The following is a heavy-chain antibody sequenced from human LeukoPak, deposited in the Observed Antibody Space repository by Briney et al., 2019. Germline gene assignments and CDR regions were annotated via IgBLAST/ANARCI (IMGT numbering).Heavy chain of an antibody. Sequence: ASVKVSCKASGYTFTGYYMHWVRQAPGQGLEWMGRINPNSGGTNYAQKFQGRVTMTRDTSISTAYMELSRLRSDDTAVYYCARDSDVVVTAMCSMGTWGQGTLVTVSS. D-gene: IGHD2-21*02. CDR1: GYTFTGYY. CDR3: ARDSDVVVTAMCSMGT. CDR2: INPNSGGT. J-gene: IGHJ5*02. V-gene: IGHV1-2*06.